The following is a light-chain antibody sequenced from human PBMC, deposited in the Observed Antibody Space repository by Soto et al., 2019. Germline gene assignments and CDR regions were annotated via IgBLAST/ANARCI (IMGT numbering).Light chain of an antibody. CDR1: QSVSNNY. Sequence: EIVLTQSPATLSLSPGERATLSCRPSQSVSNNYLAWYQQKPGQAPRLLIYGASNRVTGIPDRFSGSGSGTDFTLTISRLEPEDFAVYYCQQYGSSGTFGQGTKVDIK. V-gene: IGKV3-20*01. J-gene: IGKJ1*01. CDR2: GAS. CDR3: QQYGSSGT.